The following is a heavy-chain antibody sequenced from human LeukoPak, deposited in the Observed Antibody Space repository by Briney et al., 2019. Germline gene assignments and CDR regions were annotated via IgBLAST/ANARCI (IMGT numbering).Heavy chain of an antibody. CDR3: AGTGGLDCSSTSCYYWFDP. CDR2: IYPGDSDT. D-gene: IGHD2-2*01. J-gene: IGHJ5*02. CDR1: GYSFTSYW. Sequence: GASLQISCQGSGYSFTSYWIGWVRQLPGKGLEWMGIIYPGDSDTRYSPSSQGQVTFSADKSISTAYLQWSSLKASDTAMYYCAGTGGLDCSSTSCYYWFDPWGQGTLVTVSS. V-gene: IGHV5-51*01.